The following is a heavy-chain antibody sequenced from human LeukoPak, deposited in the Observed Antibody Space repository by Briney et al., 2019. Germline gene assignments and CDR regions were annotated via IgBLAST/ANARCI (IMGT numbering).Heavy chain of an antibody. CDR1: GGSVSSVNHY. CDR2: IYYNGNT. CDR3: ARVAYGGELLEY. D-gene: IGHD4-23*01. Sequence: PSETLSLTCSVSGGSVSSVNHYWTWIRQPPGKGLEWIAYIYYNGNTNYNPSLKSRVTISVDTSKNQFSLKLNSVTAADTAVYYCARVAYGGELLEYWGQGTLVTVS. V-gene: IGHV4-61*01. J-gene: IGHJ4*02.